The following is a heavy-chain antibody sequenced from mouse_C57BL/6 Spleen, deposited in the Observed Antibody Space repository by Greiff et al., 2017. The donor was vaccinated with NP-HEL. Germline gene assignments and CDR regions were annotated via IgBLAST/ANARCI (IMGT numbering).Heavy chain of an antibody. Sequence: VKLQQPGAELVRPGTSVKLSCKASGYTFTSYWMHWVKQRPGQGLEWIGVIDPSDSYTNYNQKFKGKATLTVDTSSSTAYMQLSSLTSEDSAVYYCARGDGNYVEVYWGQGTTLTVSS. CDR2: IDPSDSYT. D-gene: IGHD2-1*01. CDR3: ARGDGNYVEVY. V-gene: IGHV1-59*01. CDR1: GYTFTSYW. J-gene: IGHJ2*01.